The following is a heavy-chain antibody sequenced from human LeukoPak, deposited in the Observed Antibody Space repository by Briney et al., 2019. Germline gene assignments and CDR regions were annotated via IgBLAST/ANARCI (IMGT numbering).Heavy chain of an antibody. CDR3: ARYDFWSGLNWFDP. CDR2: ISAYNGNT. J-gene: IGHJ5*02. Sequence: GASVKVSCKASGYTFTSYGISWVRQAPGQGLEWMGWISAYNGNTNYAQKLQGRVTMTTDTSTSTTYMELRSLRSDDTAVYYCARYDFWSGLNWFDPWGQGTLVTVSS. V-gene: IGHV1-18*01. D-gene: IGHD3-3*01. CDR1: GYTFTSYG.